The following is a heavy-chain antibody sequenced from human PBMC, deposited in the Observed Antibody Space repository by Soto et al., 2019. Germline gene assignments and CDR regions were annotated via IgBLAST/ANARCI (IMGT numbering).Heavy chain of an antibody. CDR3: ARLRDNWNDFDY. Sequence: SETLSLTCTVSGGSISSYYWSWIRQPPGKGLEWIGYIYYSGSTNYNPSLKSRVTISVDTSKNQFSLKLSSVTAADTAVYYCARLRDNWNDFDYWGQGTLVTVSS. V-gene: IGHV4-59*08. CDR2: IYYSGST. D-gene: IGHD1-20*01. J-gene: IGHJ4*02. CDR1: GGSISSYY.